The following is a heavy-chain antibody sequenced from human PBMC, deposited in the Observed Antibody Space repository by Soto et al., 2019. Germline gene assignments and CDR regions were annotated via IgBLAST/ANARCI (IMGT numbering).Heavy chain of an antibody. Sequence: QVQLVESGGGVVQPGRSLRLSCAASGFTFSSYGMHWVRQAPGKGLEWVAVISYDGSNKYYADSVKGRFTISRDNSKNTRYLQMNSLRAEDTAVYYCAKEGTGAQSIFDYWGQGTLVTVSS. CDR1: GFTFSSYG. CDR3: AKEGTGAQSIFDY. J-gene: IGHJ4*02. D-gene: IGHD7-27*01. V-gene: IGHV3-30*18. CDR2: ISYDGSNK.